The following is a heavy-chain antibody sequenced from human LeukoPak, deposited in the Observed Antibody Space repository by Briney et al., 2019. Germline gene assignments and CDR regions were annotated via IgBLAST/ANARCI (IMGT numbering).Heavy chain of an antibody. Sequence: PSETLSLTCTVSGGSVSSNTYYWGWIRQPPGKGLEWIGTIYYSVNTYYNPSLKSRVTISVDTSKNQLSLRLTSVTAADTAVYYCARAIWFGEGHDYWGQGTLVTVSS. D-gene: IGHD3-10*01. CDR3: ARAIWFGEGHDY. CDR1: GGSVSSNTYY. J-gene: IGHJ4*02. V-gene: IGHV4-39*07. CDR2: IYYSVNT.